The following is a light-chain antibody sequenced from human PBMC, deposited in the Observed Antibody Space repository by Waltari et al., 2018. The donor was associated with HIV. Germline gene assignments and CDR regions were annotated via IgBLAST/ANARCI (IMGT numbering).Light chain of an antibody. CDR1: TGPVTSGHH. J-gene: IGLJ2*01. V-gene: IGLV7-46*01. CDR3: LLSFAGARPVV. Sequence: QAVVTQEPSLTVSPGGTVTLTCGSSTGPVTSGHHPYWFQQKSGQAPRTLIYDTFSKHSWTPARFSGSLLGGKAALTLSGAQPEDEAEYFCLLSFAGARPVVFGGGTKLTVL. CDR2: DTF.